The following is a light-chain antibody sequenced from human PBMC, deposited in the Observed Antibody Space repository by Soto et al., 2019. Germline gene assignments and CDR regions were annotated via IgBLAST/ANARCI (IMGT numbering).Light chain of an antibody. CDR1: SNY. CDR2: DVS. J-gene: IGLJ1*01. CDR3: CSFAGYYTSYV. Sequence: QSALTQPRSVSGSPGQSVTISCTGSSNYVSWYQQHPGRAPKRMIYDVSRRPSGVPDRFSGSKSRNTASLTISGLQAEDEAAYFCCSFAGYYTSYVFGPVTKLTGL. V-gene: IGLV2-11*01.